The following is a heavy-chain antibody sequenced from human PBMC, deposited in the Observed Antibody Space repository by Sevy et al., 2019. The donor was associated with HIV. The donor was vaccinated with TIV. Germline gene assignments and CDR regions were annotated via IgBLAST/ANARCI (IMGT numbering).Heavy chain of an antibody. V-gene: IGHV1-69*13. D-gene: IGHD1-1*01. CDR3: ASEVGGSVRLERLTSYYGVDV. CDR1: GDPFNTYA. CDR2: IIPLFGTT. Sequence: ASVKVSCKASGDPFNTYAITWIRQAPGQGLEWMGGIIPLFGTTNYAQKFQGRVTITADESRTTAYLEVSSLRSEDTAVYYCASEVGGSVRLERLTSYYGVDVWGQGTTVTVSS. J-gene: IGHJ6*02.